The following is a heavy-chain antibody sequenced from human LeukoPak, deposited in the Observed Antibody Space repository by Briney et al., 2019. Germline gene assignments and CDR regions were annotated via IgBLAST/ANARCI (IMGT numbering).Heavy chain of an antibody. J-gene: IGHJ4*02. Sequence: GGSLRLSCAASGFTFSTYGMSWVRQAPGKGQEWVSAITGSSDGTYYADSVRGRFTISRDNSKNTLFLQMNSLRAEDTAVYYCAKPLEYYDTTGYITRIFDYWGQGTLVTVSS. CDR3: AKPLEYYDTTGYITRIFDY. CDR1: GFTFSTYG. V-gene: IGHV3-23*01. CDR2: ITGSSDGT. D-gene: IGHD3-22*01.